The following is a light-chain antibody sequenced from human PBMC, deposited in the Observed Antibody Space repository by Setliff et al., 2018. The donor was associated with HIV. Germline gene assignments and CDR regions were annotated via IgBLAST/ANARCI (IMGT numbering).Light chain of an antibody. V-gene: IGLV2-14*02. CDR2: EVS. CDR3: SSYTTSNTLHVL. J-gene: IGLJ2*01. CDR1: TSDIGTYNR. Sequence: QSALTQPPSVSGSPGQSIIISCTGTTSDIGTYNRVSWYQQHPGTAPKLLIYEVSKRPSGVSNRFSGSKSGNTASLTVSGLQAEDEVDYFCSSYTTSNTLHVLFGGGTKVTVL.